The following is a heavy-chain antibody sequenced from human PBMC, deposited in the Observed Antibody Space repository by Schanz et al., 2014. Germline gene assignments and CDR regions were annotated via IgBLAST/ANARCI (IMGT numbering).Heavy chain of an antibody. CDR1: GFSVSTNY. Sequence: EVQLVESGGSVAQPGGSLRLSCAVSGFSVSTNYMSWVRQAPGKGLEWVSGIGGSGGSTDYADSVKGRFTISRDNSKNTVHLQMNSLRAEDTAVYYCARVRTIYGSGAMGYWGQGTLVTVST. V-gene: IGHV3-66*02. CDR3: ARVRTIYGSGAMGY. D-gene: IGHD3-10*01. CDR2: IGGSGGST. J-gene: IGHJ4*02.